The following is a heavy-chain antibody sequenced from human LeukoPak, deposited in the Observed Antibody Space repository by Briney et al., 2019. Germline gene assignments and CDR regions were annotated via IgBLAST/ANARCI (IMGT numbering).Heavy chain of an antibody. CDR1: GFTFSNYA. CDR2: INGRP. D-gene: IGHD2/OR15-2a*01. J-gene: IGHJ4*02. CDR3: AKALDYCYFDY. Sequence: AGGSLRLSSAASGFTFSNYAMSWVRQAPGKGLKWGSAINGRPSYADSVKGRFSTSRDNTKNTLNIQVNRMRAEDTAVYYCAKALDYCYFDYWGQGTLVTVSS. V-gene: IGHV3-23*01.